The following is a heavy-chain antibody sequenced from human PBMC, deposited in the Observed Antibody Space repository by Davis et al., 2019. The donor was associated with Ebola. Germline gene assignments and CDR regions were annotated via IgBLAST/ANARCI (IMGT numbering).Heavy chain of an antibody. J-gene: IGHJ6*02. D-gene: IGHD3-9*01. Sequence: GGSLRLSCAASGFTFSDSAMHWVRQASGRGLEWVGRIRSKANSYATTYAASVKGRFTISRDDSKNTAYLQMNSLKMDDTAVYYCARVGLRYFDWSPYGMDVWGQGTTVSVSS. CDR3: ARVGLRYFDWSPYGMDV. V-gene: IGHV3-73*01. CDR1: GFTFSDSA. CDR2: IRSKANSYAT.